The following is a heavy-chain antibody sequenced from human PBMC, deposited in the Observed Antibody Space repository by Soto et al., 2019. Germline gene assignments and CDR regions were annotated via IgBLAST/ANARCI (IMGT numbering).Heavy chain of an antibody. J-gene: IGHJ3*02. D-gene: IGHD6-13*01. Sequence: PGESLKISCAASGFTFSSYGMNWVRQAPGKGLEWVSYISSSSSTIYYADSVKGRFTISRDNAKNSLYLQMNSLRAEDTGLYYCARSIPAGGTNAFDIWGQGTIVTVSS. CDR3: ARSIPAGGTNAFDI. CDR2: ISSSSSTI. CDR1: GFTFSSYG. V-gene: IGHV3-48*01.